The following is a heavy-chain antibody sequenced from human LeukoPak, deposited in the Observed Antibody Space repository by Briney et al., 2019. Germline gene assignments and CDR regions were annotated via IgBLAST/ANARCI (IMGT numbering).Heavy chain of an antibody. J-gene: IGHJ4*02. D-gene: IGHD4-23*01. V-gene: IGHV4-34*01. CDR1: GGSFSGYY. CDR2: INHSGST. CDR3: ARDYGGPSTFDY. Sequence: PSETLSLTCAVYGGSFSGYYWSWIRQPPGKGLEWIGEINHSGSTNYNPSLKSRVTISVDTSKNQFSLKLSSVTAADTAVYYCARDYGGPSTFDYWGQGTLVTVSS.